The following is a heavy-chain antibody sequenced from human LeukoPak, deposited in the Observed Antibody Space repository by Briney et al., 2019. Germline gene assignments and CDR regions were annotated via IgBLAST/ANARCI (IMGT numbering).Heavy chain of an antibody. Sequence: GGSLRLSCAASGFTFDDYAMHWVRQAPGKGLEWVSGISWNSGSIGYADSVKGRFTISRDNAKNSLYLQMNSLRAEDTALYYCAKDISSATVTHYYYYYGMDVWGQGTTVTVSS. CDR1: GFTFDDYA. CDR2: ISWNSGSI. V-gene: IGHV3-9*01. CDR3: AKDISSATVTHYYYYYGMDV. J-gene: IGHJ6*02. D-gene: IGHD4-17*01.